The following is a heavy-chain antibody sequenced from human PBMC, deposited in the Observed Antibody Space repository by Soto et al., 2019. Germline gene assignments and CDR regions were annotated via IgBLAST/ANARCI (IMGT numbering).Heavy chain of an antibody. CDR1: GYSFVTSG. V-gene: IGHV1-18*01. J-gene: IGHJ4*02. CDR3: ARAGQYYDASGYAD. D-gene: IGHD3-22*01. CDR2: ISVYNGNT. Sequence: QVKLVQSGTEVKKPGASIKVSCKASGYSFVTSGMTWVRQAPGQGLEWMGWISVYNGNTNYDQKLQDRVTMTTDTSTNTAYLEVRNLRSDDTSVYYCARAGQYYDASGYADCGQGTLVTVSS.